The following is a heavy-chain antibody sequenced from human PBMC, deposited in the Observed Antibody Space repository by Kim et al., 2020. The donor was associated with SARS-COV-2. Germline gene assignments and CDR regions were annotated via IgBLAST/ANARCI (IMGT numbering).Heavy chain of an antibody. V-gene: IGHV3-48*02. Sequence: GGSLRLSCAASGFTFSNYDMNWVRQAPGKGLEWVSSISSTPGIIYYADSVKGRFTVSRDNAKNSLYLQMNSPRDVDTALYYCARSGCTGGSCYSWVGWFDPWGQGTLVTVSS. CDR3: ARSGCTGGSCYSWVGWFDP. D-gene: IGHD2-15*01. J-gene: IGHJ5*02. CDR1: GFTFSNYD. CDR2: ISSTPGII.